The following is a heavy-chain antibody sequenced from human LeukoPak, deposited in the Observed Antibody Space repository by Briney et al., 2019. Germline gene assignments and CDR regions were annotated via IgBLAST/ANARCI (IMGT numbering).Heavy chain of an antibody. J-gene: IGHJ1*01. CDR3: AAEPYYYDSSGSEEYFQH. Sequence: SVKVSCKASGFTFTSSAVQWVRQARGQRLEWIGWIVVGSGNTNYAQKFQERVTITRDVSTSTAYMELSSLRSEDTAVYYCAAEPYYYDSSGSEEYFQHWGQGTLVTVSS. CDR1: GFTFTSSA. D-gene: IGHD3-22*01. V-gene: IGHV1-58*01. CDR2: IVVGSGNT.